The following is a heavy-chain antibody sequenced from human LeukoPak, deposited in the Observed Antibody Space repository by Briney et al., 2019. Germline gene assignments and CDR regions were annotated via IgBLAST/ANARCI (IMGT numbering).Heavy chain of an antibody. CDR1: GFTFRSYW. Sequence: GGSLRLSCAASGFTFRSYWMSWGRQAPGKGLEWVATMTQDGSDKYYVDSVKGRFTISRDNARNSLYLQMNSLRAEDTAAYYCARSVEYWGQGTLVTVSS. V-gene: IGHV3-7*01. CDR3: ARSVEY. J-gene: IGHJ4*02. CDR2: MTQDGSDK.